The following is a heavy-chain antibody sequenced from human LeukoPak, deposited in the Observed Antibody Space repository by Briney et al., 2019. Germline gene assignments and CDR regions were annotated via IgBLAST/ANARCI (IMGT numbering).Heavy chain of an antibody. J-gene: IGHJ4*02. CDR2: ISGDGGST. CDR3: AKEQWTTKTFDY. V-gene: IGHV3-43*02. Sequence: GGSLRLSCAASGFTFDDYAMHWVRQAPGKSLEWVSLISGDGGSTYYADSVKGRFTISRDNSKNSLYLQMNSLRTEDTALYYCAKEQWTTKTFDYWGQGTLVTVSS. CDR1: GFTFDDYA. D-gene: IGHD1-26*01.